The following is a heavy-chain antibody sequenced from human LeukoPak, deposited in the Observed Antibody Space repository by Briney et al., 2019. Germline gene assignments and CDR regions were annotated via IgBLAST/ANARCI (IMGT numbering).Heavy chain of an antibody. D-gene: IGHD1-20*01. CDR1: GFTFSSYS. J-gene: IGHJ4*02. Sequence: PGGSLRLSCAASGFTFSSYSMSWVRQAPGKGLEWVSAISSSGGSTDYTDSAKGRFTISRDNSKNTLYLQMNSLRAEDTAVYYCAKKMSITAASQVDYWGQGTLVTVSS. CDR3: AKKMSITAASQVDY. CDR2: ISSSGGST. V-gene: IGHV3-23*01.